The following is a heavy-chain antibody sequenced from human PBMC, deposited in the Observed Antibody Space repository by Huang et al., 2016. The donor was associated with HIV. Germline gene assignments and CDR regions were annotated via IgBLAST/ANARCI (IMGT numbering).Heavy chain of an antibody. J-gene: IGHJ4*02. Sequence: QVQLVESGGGVVQPRRSLRLSCAASGFIFSSYDMHWVRQSPGKWLEWVALISYDGSNKYYADSLKGRFTISRDNSKNTLYLQMNSLRAEDTAVYYCAKTWGRYYDVLTGYNIDYWGQGTLVTVSS. CDR2: ISYDGSNK. CDR3: AKTWGRYYDVLTGYNIDY. CDR1: GFIFSSYD. V-gene: IGHV3-30*18. D-gene: IGHD3-9*01.